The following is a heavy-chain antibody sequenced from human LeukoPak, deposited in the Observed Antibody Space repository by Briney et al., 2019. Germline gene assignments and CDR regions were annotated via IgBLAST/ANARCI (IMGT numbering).Heavy chain of an antibody. CDR1: GYTLTTYS. Sequence: ASVKVSRKASGYTLTTYSALNWVRQAPGQGLEWMGWINPNSGGTNYAQKFQGRVTMTRDTSISTAYMELSRLRSDDTAVYYCARLRGASTWLPAAIIPEVPYYFDYWGQGTLVTVSS. CDR3: ARLRGASTWLPAAIIPEVPYYFDY. V-gene: IGHV1-2*02. CDR2: INPNSGGT. J-gene: IGHJ4*02. D-gene: IGHD2-2*01.